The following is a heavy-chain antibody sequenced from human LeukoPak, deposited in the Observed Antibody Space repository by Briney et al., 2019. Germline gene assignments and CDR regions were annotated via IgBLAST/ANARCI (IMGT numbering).Heavy chain of an antibody. V-gene: IGHV4-61*02. CDR1: GGSISSGSYY. CDR3: ARGSSYDFWSGPEPYYMDV. D-gene: IGHD3-3*01. J-gene: IGHJ6*03. Sequence: PSETLSLTCTVSGGSISSGSYYWSWIRQPAGKGLEWIGRIYTSGSTNYNPSLKSRVTISVDTSKNQFSLKLSSVTAADTAVYYCARGSSYDFWSGPEPYYMDVWGKGTTVTVSS. CDR2: IYTSGST.